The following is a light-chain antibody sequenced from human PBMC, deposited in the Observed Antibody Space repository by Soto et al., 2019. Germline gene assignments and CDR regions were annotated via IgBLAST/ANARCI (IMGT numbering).Light chain of an antibody. V-gene: IGLV1-40*01. Sequence: QPVLTQPPSVSGAPGQRVTISCTGSSSNIGAGYDVHWYQHLPGIAPKLLIYGNINRPSGVPDRFSGSKSGTSASLAITGLQAADEADYYCQSYDSSLSVVFGGGTKLTVL. CDR2: GNI. CDR3: QSYDSSLSVV. J-gene: IGLJ2*01. CDR1: SSNIGAGYD.